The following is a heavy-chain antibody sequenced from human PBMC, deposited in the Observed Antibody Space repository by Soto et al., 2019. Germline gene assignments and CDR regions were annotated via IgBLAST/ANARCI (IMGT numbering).Heavy chain of an antibody. V-gene: IGHV1-18*01. CDR3: AGMAGTIRYDHQLCDVLLGY. CDR2: ISAYNGNT. J-gene: IGHJ4*02. Sequence: GASVNFSVNASGYTFTSYVISWVRQAPGQVLDCIGWISAYNGNTNYAQKIQGRVTMTTDTSKSTAYMELRSLRSDDTAVYYCAGMAGTIRYDHQLCDVLLGYWGQGTLVNVSS. D-gene: IGHD1-20*01. CDR1: GYTFTSYV.